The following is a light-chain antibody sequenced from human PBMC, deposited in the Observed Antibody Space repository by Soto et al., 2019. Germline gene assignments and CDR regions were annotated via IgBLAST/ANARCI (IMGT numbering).Light chain of an antibody. CDR3: QTWGTGIVV. Sequence: QTVVTQSTSASASLGASVKITCTLSRGHASYAIAWHQQLPEKGPRYLMKVNSDGGHNRGDGVPDRFSGSSSGDERYLTISSLQSEDEADYYCQTWGTGIVVFGGGTKLTVL. CDR1: RGHASYA. J-gene: IGLJ2*01. CDR2: VNSDGGH. V-gene: IGLV4-69*01.